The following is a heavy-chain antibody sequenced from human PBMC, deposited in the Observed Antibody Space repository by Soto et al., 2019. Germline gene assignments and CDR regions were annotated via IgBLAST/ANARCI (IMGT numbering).Heavy chain of an antibody. CDR3: ARDADIVVVPAAAPYYFDY. CDR1: GYTFTSYG. V-gene: IGHV1-18*01. D-gene: IGHD2-2*01. J-gene: IGHJ4*02. CDR2: ISAYNGNT. Sequence: QVQLVQSGAEVKKPGASVQVSCKASGYTFTSYGISWVRQAPGQGLEWMGWISAYNGNTNYAQKLQGRVTMTTDTSTSTAYMELRSLRSDDTAVYYCARDADIVVVPAAAPYYFDYWGQGTLVTVSS.